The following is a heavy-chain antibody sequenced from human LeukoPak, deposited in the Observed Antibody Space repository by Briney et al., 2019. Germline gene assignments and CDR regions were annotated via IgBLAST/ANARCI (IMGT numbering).Heavy chain of an antibody. CDR2: ISAGGDTT. D-gene: IGHD6-6*01. J-gene: IGHJ4*02. Sequence: AGVSLRLSCAASGFTFSSYAMSWVRQAPGKGLEWVSAISAGGDTTYSADSVRGRFTISRDNSKNTVYLQMNSLRAEDTALYYCAGISYSGTWPVGYWGQGTLVTVTA. CDR3: AGISYSGTWPVGY. V-gene: IGHV3-23*01. CDR1: GFTFSSYA.